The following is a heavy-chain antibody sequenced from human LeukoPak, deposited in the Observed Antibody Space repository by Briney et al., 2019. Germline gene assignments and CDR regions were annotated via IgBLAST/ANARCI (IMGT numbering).Heavy chain of an antibody. D-gene: IGHD3-22*01. J-gene: IGHJ4*02. CDR3: AIDYYYDATTFDY. Sequence: ASVKVSCKASGYTFTVYYMHWVRQAPGQGFDWMGWINPNSGGTNYAQKFQGRVAMIRDTSISTAYMELSRLRSDDTAVYYCAIDYYYDATTFDYWGQGTLVTVSS. V-gene: IGHV1-2*02. CDR2: INPNSGGT. CDR1: GYTFTVYY.